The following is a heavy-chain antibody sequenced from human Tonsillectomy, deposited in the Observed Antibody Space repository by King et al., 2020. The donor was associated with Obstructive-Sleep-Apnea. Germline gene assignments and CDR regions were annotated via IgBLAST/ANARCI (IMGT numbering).Heavy chain of an antibody. J-gene: IGHJ4*02. CDR1: GFSLSTSGVG. CDR2: IYWDDDK. V-gene: IGHV2-5*02. CDR3: AHMENYDYVWGSYLNTHFDY. D-gene: IGHD3-16*02. Sequence: QITLKESGPTLVKPTQTLTLTCTFSGFSLSTSGVGVGWIRQPPGKALEWLALIYWDDDKRYSPSLKSRLTITKDTSKNQVVLTMTNMDPVDTATYYCAHMENYDYVWGSYLNTHFDYWGQGTLVTVSS.